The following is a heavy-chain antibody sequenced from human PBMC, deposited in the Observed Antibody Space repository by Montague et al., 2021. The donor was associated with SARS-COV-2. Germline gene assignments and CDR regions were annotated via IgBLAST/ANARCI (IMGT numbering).Heavy chain of an antibody. CDR3: ARDHMTILFMAYYYGMDV. CDR2: IYPSGST. CDR1: GGSISSYY. Sequence: SETLSLTCTVSGGSISSYYWSWIRQPAGKGLEWIGRIYPSGSTKYNPSLKSRVTMSVDTSKNQFSLKLSSVTAADTAVCYCARDHMTILFMAYYYGMDVWGQGTTVTVSS. J-gene: IGHJ6*02. D-gene: IGHD4/OR15-4a*01. V-gene: IGHV4-4*07.